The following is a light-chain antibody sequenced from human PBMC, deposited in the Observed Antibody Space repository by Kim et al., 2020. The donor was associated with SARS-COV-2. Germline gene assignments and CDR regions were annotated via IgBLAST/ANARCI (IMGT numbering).Light chain of an antibody. J-gene: IGLJ3*02. CDR2: DVS. CDR1: SSDVGGYNY. Sequence: GQSITISCTGTSSDVGGYNYVSWYQHHPGKAPKLMIYDVSKRPSGVSNRFSGSKSGNTASLTISGLQAEDEADYYCSSYTSSNTWVFGGGTKLTVL. V-gene: IGLV2-14*03. CDR3: SSYTSSNTWV.